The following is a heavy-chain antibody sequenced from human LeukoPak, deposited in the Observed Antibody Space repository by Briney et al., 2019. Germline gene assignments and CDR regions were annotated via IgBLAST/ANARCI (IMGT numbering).Heavy chain of an antibody. Sequence: GGSLRLSCAASGFTFSSYGMHWVRQAPGKGLEWVAVISYDGSNKYYADSVKGRFTISRDNSKNTLYLQMNSLRAEGTAVYYCAGLVVVNNWFDPWGQGTLVTVSS. CDR2: ISYDGSNK. CDR1: GFTFSSYG. D-gene: IGHD3-22*01. CDR3: AGLVVVNNWFDP. V-gene: IGHV3-30*05. J-gene: IGHJ5*02.